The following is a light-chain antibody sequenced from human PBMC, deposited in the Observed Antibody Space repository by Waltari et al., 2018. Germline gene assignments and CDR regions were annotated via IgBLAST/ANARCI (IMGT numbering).Light chain of an antibody. Sequence: QLVLTQSPSASASLGASLKLTCTLSSGHSSNVIAWHLQQPEKGPRYLMKVNSDGSHSKGDKIPDRFSGSSSGAEHYLTISSLQSEDEADYYCQTGGHGTWVFGGGTKLTVL. J-gene: IGLJ3*02. CDR2: VNSDGSH. CDR3: QTGGHGTWV. CDR1: SGHSSNV. V-gene: IGLV4-69*01.